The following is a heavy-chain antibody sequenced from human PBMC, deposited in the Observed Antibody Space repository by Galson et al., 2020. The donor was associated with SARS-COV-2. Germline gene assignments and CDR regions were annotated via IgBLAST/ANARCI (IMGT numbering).Heavy chain of an antibody. CDR3: AREIIGYPYGEDY. J-gene: IGHJ4*02. CDR1: GFTFSSYW. D-gene: IGHD4-17*01. Sequence: TGGSLRLSCAASGFTFSSYWMSWVRQAPGKGLEWVANIKQDGSEKYYVDSVKGRFTISRDNAKNSLYLQMNSLRAEDTAVYYCAREIIGYPYGEDYWGQGTLVTVSS. CDR2: IKQDGSEK. V-gene: IGHV3-7*01.